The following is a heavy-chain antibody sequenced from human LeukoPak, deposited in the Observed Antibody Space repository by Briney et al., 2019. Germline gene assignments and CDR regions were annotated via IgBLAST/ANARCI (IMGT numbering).Heavy chain of an antibody. CDR3: ARGTRRVRGVLSNGSRLAYYYFDY. CDR2: INPNSGNT. V-gene: IGHV1-8*01. CDR1: GYTFTSYD. J-gene: IGHJ4*02. D-gene: IGHD3-10*01. Sequence: ASVKVSCRASGYTFTSYDINWVRQAPGQGLEWMGWINPNSGNTGYAQKFQGRVTMTRNTSTSTAYMELSSLRSEDTAVYYCARGTRRVRGVLSNGSRLAYYYFDYWGQGTLVTVSS.